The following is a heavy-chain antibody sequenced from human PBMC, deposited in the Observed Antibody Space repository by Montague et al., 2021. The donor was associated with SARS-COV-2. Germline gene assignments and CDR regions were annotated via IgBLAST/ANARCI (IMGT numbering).Heavy chain of an antibody. J-gene: IGHJ4*02. V-gene: IGHV4-59*01. CDR1: GGSISSYY. CDR3: ARVVPRWLQFDPYFDY. CDR2: IYYSGST. D-gene: IGHD5-24*01. Sequence: SETLSLTCTVSGGSISSYYCSWIRQPPGKGLEWIGYIYYSGSTNXNSSLKSRVTISVDTSKNQFSLKLSPVTAADTVVYYCARVVPRWLQFDPYFDYWGQGTLVTVSS.